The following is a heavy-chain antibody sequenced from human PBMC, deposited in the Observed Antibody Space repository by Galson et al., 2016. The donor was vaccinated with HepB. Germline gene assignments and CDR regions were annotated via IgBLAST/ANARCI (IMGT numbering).Heavy chain of an antibody. CDR2: ISGSGSST. Sequence: SLRLSCAASGFTFSSYSGTWVRQAPGKGLEWISGISGSGSSTFYADSVKGRFTISRDNSKNTVYLQMNSLRVEGTAVYYCAKGIVTLVRGVMTWTDVWGQGTTVTVSS. CDR3: AKGIVTLVRGVMTWTDV. CDR1: GFTFSSYS. V-gene: IGHV3-23*01. J-gene: IGHJ6*02. D-gene: IGHD3-10*01.